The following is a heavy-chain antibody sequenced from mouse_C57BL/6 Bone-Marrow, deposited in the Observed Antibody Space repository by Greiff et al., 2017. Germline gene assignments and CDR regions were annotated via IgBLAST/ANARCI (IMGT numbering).Heavy chain of an antibody. Sequence: VQLQQPGAELVKPGASVKLSCKASGYTFTSYWMHWVKQRPGQGLEWIGMIHPNSGSTNYNEKFKSKVTLTVDKSSSTAYMQLSSLTSEDSAVYYCGLASRLEYWGQGTTLTVSS. D-gene: IGHD6-1*01. CDR1: GYTFTSYW. CDR3: GLASRLEY. CDR2: IHPNSGST. J-gene: IGHJ2*01. V-gene: IGHV1-64*01.